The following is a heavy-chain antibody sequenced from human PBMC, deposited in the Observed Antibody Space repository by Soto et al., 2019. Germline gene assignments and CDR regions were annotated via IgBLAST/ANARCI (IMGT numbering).Heavy chain of an antibody. CDR1: GGSISSGGYS. V-gene: IGHV4-30-2*01. D-gene: IGHD6-6*01. CDR3: AGGIAARPLGY. J-gene: IGHJ4*02. Sequence: QLQLQESGSGLVKPSQTLSLTCAVSGGSISSGGYSWSWIRQPPGKGLEWIGYIYHSGSTYYNPSLKSRVTISVDRSKNQFSLKLLSVTAADTAVYYCAGGIAARPLGYWGQGTLVTVSS. CDR2: IYHSGST.